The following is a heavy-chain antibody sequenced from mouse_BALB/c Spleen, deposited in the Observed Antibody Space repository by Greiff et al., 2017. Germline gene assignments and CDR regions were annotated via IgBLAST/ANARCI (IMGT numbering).Heavy chain of an antibody. CDR2: IYPGDGDT. D-gene: IGHD4-1*01. Sequence: VKLMESGAELARPGASVKLSCKASGYTFTSYWMQWVKQRPGQGLEWIGAIYPGDGDTRYTQKFKGKATLTADKSSSTAYMQLSSLASEDSAVYYCARSDWDVFAYWGQGTLVTVSA. CDR1: GYTFTSYW. J-gene: IGHJ3*01. CDR3: ARSDWDVFAY. V-gene: IGHV1-87*01.